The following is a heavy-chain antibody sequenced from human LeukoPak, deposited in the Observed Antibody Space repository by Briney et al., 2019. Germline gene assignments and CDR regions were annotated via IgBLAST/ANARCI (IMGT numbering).Heavy chain of an antibody. CDR3: ARDLVTVTKGFDI. V-gene: IGHV4-59*11. D-gene: IGHD4-17*01. Sequence: SETLSLTCAVSDDFFSSHYWTWIRQPPGKGLEWIGYVSYIGSTNYNPSLKSRVTISIDTSRNQFSLRLSSVTAADTAVYYCARDLVTVTKGFDIWGQGTMVSVSS. CDR2: VSYIGST. CDR1: DDFFSSHY. J-gene: IGHJ3*02.